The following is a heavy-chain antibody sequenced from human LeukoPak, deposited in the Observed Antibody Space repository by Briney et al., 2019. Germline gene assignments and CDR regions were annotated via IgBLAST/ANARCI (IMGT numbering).Heavy chain of an antibody. D-gene: IGHD3-10*01. V-gene: IGHV4-4*07. J-gene: IGHJ5*02. CDR3: ARGGGSGSYLPLDNWFDP. CDR2: IYTSGST. CDR1: GGSISSYY. Sequence: PSETLSLTCTVSGGSISSYYWSWIRQPAGKGLEWIGRIYTSGSTNYNPSLKSRVTMSVDTSKNQFSLKLSSVTAADTAVYYCARGGGSGSYLPLDNWFDPWGQGTLVTVSS.